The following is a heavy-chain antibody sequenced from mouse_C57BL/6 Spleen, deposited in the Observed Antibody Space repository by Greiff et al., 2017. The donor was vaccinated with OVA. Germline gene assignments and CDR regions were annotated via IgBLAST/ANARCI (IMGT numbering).Heavy chain of an antibody. CDR2: ISSGSSTI. CDR3: ARRYDYAYYAMDY. J-gene: IGHJ4*01. CDR1: GFTFSDYR. V-gene: IGHV5-17*01. D-gene: IGHD2-4*01. Sequence: EVQLVESGGGLVKPGGSLKLSCAASGFTFSDYRMHWVRQAPEKGLEWVAYISSGSSTIYYADTVKGRFTISRDNAKNTLFLQMTSLRSEDTAMYYCARRYDYAYYAMDYWGQGTSVTVSS.